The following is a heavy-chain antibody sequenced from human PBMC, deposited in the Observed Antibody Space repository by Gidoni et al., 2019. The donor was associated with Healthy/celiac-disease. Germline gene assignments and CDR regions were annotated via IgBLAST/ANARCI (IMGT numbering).Heavy chain of an antibody. CDR3: ARDERCGGDCYYYGMDV. CDR2: ISSNSSYI. Sequence: EVQLVESGGGLVKPGGSLRLSCAASGFTFSSYSMNWVRQAPGKGLEGISSISSNSSYIYYADSVKGLFTISRDNAKNSLYLQMNSLRAEDTAVYYCARDERCGGDCYYYGMDVWGQGTTVTVSS. D-gene: IGHD2-21*01. V-gene: IGHV3-21*01. J-gene: IGHJ6*02. CDR1: GFTFSSYS.